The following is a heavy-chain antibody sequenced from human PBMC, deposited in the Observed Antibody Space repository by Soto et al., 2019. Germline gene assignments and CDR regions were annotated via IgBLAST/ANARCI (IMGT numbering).Heavy chain of an antibody. V-gene: IGHV5-51*01. D-gene: IGHD2-2*02. CDR1: GYSFTSYW. CDR3: ARHPIVVVPAAIWAAFDI. CDR2: IYPGDSDT. Sequence: GESLKISCKGSGYSFTSYWIGWVRQMPGKGLEWMGSIYPGDSDTRCSPSFQGQVTTSADKSISTAYLQWSSLKVSDTAMYYCARHPIVVVPAAIWAAFDIWGQGTMVTVSS. J-gene: IGHJ3*02.